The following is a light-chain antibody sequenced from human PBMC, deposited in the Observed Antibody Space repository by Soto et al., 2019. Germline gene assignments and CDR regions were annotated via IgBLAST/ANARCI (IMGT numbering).Light chain of an antibody. J-gene: IGLJ3*02. V-gene: IGLV1-40*01. CDR2: DNS. CDR1: SSNIGADYN. CDR3: QLYDINGRGGV. Sequence: QSVLTQPPSVSGAPGRRVTISCTGSSSNIGADYNVHWYQQLPGTAPKLLIYDNSDRPSGVPDRFSGSRSDTSASLAITGLQAEDGADYYCQLYDINGRGGVFGGGTKLTVL.